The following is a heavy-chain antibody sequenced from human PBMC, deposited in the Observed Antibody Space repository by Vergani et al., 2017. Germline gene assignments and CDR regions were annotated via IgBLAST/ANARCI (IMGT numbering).Heavy chain of an antibody. D-gene: IGHD1-26*01. V-gene: IGHV3-33*06. J-gene: IGHJ4*02. CDR3: AKDWQWERPIRYYFDY. CDR2: IWSDGSNK. Sequence: QVQLVESGGGVVQPGRSLRLSCAASGFTFSSYAMHWVRQAPGKGLEWVAVIWSDGSNKYYADSVKGRFTISRDNSKNTLYLQMNSLRAEDTAVYYCAKDWQWERPIRYYFDYWGQGTLVTVSS. CDR1: GFTFSSYA.